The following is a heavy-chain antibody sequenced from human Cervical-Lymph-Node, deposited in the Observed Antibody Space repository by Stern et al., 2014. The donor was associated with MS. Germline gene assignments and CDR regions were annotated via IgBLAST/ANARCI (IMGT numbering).Heavy chain of an antibody. J-gene: IGHJ4*02. CDR2: ISVYNGNT. V-gene: IGHV1-18*01. D-gene: IGHD1-20*01. Sequence: VQLVESGAEVKKPGASVKVSCKASGYTFTRYDIAWVRQAPGQGLEWMGWISVYNGNTKYAQKLQGRVTMTRDTSTNTAYMELRGLISDDTAVYYCARWAYNWDFDYWGQGTLVTVSS. CDR1: GYTFTRYD. CDR3: ARWAYNWDFDY.